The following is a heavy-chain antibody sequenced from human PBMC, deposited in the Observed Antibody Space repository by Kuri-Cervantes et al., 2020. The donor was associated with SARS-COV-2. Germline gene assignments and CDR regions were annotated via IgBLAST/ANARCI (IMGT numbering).Heavy chain of an antibody. J-gene: IGHJ5*02. D-gene: IGHD3-3*01. CDR1: GFTFSSYA. Sequence: GESLKISWAASGFTFSSYAMSWVRQAPGKGLEWVSAISGSGGSTYYADSVKGRFTISRDNSKNTLYLQMNSLRAEDTAVYYCAKVPYDFWSGYSNWFDPWGQGTLVTVSS. V-gene: IGHV3-23*01. CDR3: AKVPYDFWSGYSNWFDP. CDR2: ISGSGGST.